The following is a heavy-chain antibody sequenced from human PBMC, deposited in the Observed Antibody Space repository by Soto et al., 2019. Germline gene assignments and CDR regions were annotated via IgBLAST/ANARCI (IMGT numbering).Heavy chain of an antibody. CDR1: GDSVSSNSAA. CDR2: TYYRSKWFN. Sequence: SQTLSLTCAISGDSVSSNSAAWNWVRQSPSRGLEWLGRTYYRSKWFNDTALSVQSRISINADTSMNQFSLQLNSVTPEDAAVYYCTRGTTVTTLMDVWGQGTTVTVSS. D-gene: IGHD4-17*01. J-gene: IGHJ6*02. CDR3: TRGTTVTTLMDV. V-gene: IGHV6-1*01.